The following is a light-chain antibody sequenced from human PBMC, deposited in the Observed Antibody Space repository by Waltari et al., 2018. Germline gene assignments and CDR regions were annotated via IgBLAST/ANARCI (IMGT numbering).Light chain of an antibody. CDR3: QHYVRLPAT. CDR2: GAS. CDR1: QSVSRA. J-gene: IGKJ1*01. V-gene: IGKV3-20*01. Sequence: EIVLTQSPGSLSSSPGERVTLSCRPSQSVSRALAWYQQKPGQAPRLLIFGASNRSTGIPDRFSGSGSETDFSLTISRLEPEDFAVYYCQHYVRLPATFGRGTKVEIK.